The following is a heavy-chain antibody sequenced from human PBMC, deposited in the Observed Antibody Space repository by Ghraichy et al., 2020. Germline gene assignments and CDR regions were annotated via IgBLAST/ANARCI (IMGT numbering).Heavy chain of an antibody. D-gene: IGHD2-2*03. Sequence: GGSLRLSCAASGFILSDYGMHWVRQAPGRGPEWVSYISNSGSIYYADSVRGRFTISRDNVRNSLYLQMNSLRAEDTAIYYCARDDRQSWIYAFDKWGQGTMVTVSS. CDR2: ISNSGSI. V-gene: IGHV3-69-1*01. J-gene: IGHJ3*02. CDR1: GFILSDYG. CDR3: ARDDRQSWIYAFDK.